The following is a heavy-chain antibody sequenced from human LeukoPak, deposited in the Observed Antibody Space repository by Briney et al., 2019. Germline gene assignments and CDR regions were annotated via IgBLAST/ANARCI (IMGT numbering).Heavy chain of an antibody. J-gene: IGHJ4*02. CDR3: ARTTYYYDSSGYLDY. CDR1: GFTFSSYA. Sequence: GGSLRLSCAASGFTFSSYAMHWVRQAPGKGLEWVAVISYDGSNKYYADSVKGRFTISRDSSKNTLYLQMNSLRAEDTAVYYCARTTYYYDSSGYLDYWGQGTLVTVSS. V-gene: IGHV3-30-3*01. D-gene: IGHD3-22*01. CDR2: ISYDGSNK.